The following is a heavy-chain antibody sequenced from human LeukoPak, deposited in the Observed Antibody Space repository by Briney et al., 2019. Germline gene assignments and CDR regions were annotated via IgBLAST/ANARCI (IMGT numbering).Heavy chain of an antibody. D-gene: IGHD2/OR15-2a*01. J-gene: IGHJ4*02. CDR3: AGHHPRNTVDF. Sequence: SETLSLTCTVSGGSISNYYWSWIRQPPGKGLEWIGYISHSGSTNYSPSLKSRVTISVDTSKNQFSLKLSSVTAADTAVYYCAGHHPRNTVDFWGQGTLVTVSS. CDR2: ISHSGST. V-gene: IGHV4-59*08. CDR1: GGSISNYY.